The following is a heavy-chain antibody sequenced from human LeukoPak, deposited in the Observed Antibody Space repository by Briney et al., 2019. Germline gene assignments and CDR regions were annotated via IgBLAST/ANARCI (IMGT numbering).Heavy chain of an antibody. CDR3: ARGYCSSTSCYYYMDV. V-gene: IGHV3-64*01. D-gene: IGHD2-2*01. CDR1: GFTFSSYA. CDR2: ISSNGGST. J-gene: IGHJ6*03. Sequence: GGSLRLSCAASGFTFSSYAMHWVRQAPGKGLEYVSAISSNGGSTYYANSVKGRFTISRDNSKSTLYLQMGSLRAEDMAVYYCARGYCSSTSCYYYMDVWGKGTTVTVSS.